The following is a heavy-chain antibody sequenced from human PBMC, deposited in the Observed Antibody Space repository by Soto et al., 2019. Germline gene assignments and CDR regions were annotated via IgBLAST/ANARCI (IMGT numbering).Heavy chain of an antibody. V-gene: IGHV3-7*05. CDR1: GFTFSNYW. Sequence: QLVESGGGLVQPGGSRRLSCAASGFTFSNYWMSWVRQAPGKGLEWVAIIAQDGSEEYYVHSVEGRFTISRDNARYSVDLQMNSLRADDTAVYYCERDRRPGIYNGMDVWGQGTSVTVSS. D-gene: IGHD1-20*01. J-gene: IGHJ6*02. CDR3: ERDRRPGIYNGMDV. CDR2: IAQDGSEE.